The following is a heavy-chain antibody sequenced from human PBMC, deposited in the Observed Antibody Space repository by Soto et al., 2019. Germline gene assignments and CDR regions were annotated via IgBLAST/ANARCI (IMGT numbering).Heavy chain of an antibody. CDR2: IYSGGNT. J-gene: IGHJ6*03. CDR1: GFIVTSNY. D-gene: IGHD3-9*01. CDR3: ARGGTGSYYYYMVV. Sequence: PGGSLRLSCAASGFIVTSNYISWVRQAPGKGLEWVSVIYSGGNTYYADSVKGRFTISRANSKNTLYLQMNSLRAEDTAVYYCARGGTGSYYYYMVVWGKGTTVTVSS. V-gene: IGHV3-66*01.